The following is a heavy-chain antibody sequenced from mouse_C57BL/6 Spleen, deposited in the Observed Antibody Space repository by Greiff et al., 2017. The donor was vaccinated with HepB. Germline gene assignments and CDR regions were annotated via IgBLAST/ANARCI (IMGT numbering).Heavy chain of an antibody. CDR3: ARSAIYPDY. D-gene: IGHD2-1*01. CDR2: IYPGSGNT. J-gene: IGHJ2*01. V-gene: IGHV1-76*01. CDR1: GYTFTDYY. Sequence: VQRVESGAELVRPGASVKLSCKASGYTFTDYYINWVKQRPGQGLEWIARIYPGSGNTYYNEKFKGKATLTAEKSSSTAYMQLSSLTSEDSAVYFCARSAIYPDYWGQGTTLTVSS.